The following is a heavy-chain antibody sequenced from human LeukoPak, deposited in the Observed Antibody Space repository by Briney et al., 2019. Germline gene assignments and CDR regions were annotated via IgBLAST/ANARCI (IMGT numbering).Heavy chain of an antibody. Sequence: SETLSLTCTVSGGYMSSNYWGWIRRPPGKGLEWVGYIHHTRGATYSPSLRSRLSLSIDTSRNQFSLRLNSVTPADTAVYFCARVRDRYGETDYWGQGALVTVS. D-gene: IGHD3-10*01. CDR2: IHHTRGA. V-gene: IGHV4-59*01. CDR1: GGYMSSNY. CDR3: ARVRDRYGETDY. J-gene: IGHJ4*02.